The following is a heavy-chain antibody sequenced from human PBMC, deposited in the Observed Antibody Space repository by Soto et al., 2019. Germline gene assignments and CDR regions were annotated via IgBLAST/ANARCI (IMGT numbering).Heavy chain of an antibody. D-gene: IGHD5-12*01. Sequence: PGGSLRLSCAASGFTFDDYAMHWVRQAPGKGLEWVSGISWNSGSIGYASSVKGRFTISRDNSKNTLYLQMGSLRAEDMAVYYCARGGRGYEFDYWGQGTLVTVSS. CDR3: ARGGRGYEFDY. V-gene: IGHV3-9*03. J-gene: IGHJ4*02. CDR2: ISWNSGSI. CDR1: GFTFDDYA.